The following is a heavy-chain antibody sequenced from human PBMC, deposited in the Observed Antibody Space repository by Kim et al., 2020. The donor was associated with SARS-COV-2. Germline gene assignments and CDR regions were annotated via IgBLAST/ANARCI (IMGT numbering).Heavy chain of an antibody. CDR1: GYTFTSYY. J-gene: IGHJ6*02. CDR2: INPSGGST. CDR3: ARDATPNIVATIPLPLSYYFYYGMDV. Sequence: ASVKVSCKASGYTFTSYYMHWVRQAPGQGLEWMGIINPSGGSTSYAQKFQGRVTMTRDTSTSTVYMELSSLRSEDTAVYYCARDATPNIVATIPLPLSYYFYYGMDVWGQGTTVTVSS. D-gene: IGHD5-12*01. V-gene: IGHV1-46*01.